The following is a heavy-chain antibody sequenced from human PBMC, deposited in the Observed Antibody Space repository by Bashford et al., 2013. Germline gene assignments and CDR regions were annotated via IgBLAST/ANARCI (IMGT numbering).Heavy chain of an antibody. CDR3: ARGFCINGVCGAYNLDY. D-gene: IGHD2-8*01. Sequence: ESLKISCKGSGYNFIGYWIGWVRQMPGKGLEWVAIIYPGDSHTAYSPSFQGQVTISADNAISTAYLQWSSLQASDTAMYYCARGFCINGVCGAYNLDYWGQGTLVTVSS. J-gene: IGHJ4*02. CDR2: IYPGDSHT. CDR1: GYNFIGYW. V-gene: IGHV5-51*01.